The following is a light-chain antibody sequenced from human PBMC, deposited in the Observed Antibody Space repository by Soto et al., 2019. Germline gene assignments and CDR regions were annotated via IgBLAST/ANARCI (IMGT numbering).Light chain of an antibody. V-gene: IGKV1-5*01. CDR3: LIDYAYFWT. CDR2: DDS. Sequence: DIQMTQSPSTLAASVGDTVTVTCRASQSIGRWLAWYQQKTGKAPKILIFDDSTLENGVPARFSGSRSGPEFYLTISRLQPEDFATYYCLIDYAYFWTCGQGTKVDIK. J-gene: IGKJ1*01. CDR1: QSIGRW.